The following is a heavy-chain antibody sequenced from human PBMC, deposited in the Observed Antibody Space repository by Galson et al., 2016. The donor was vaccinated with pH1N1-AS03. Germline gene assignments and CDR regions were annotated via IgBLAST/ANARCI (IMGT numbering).Heavy chain of an antibody. CDR3: ARVRWVGEPFPGYYAMDV. J-gene: IGHJ6*02. D-gene: IGHD3-10*01. CDR2: IDVTDSYF. V-gene: IGHV5-10-1*01. Sequence: QSGAEVTKPGESLRISCKGSGYIFPDYWITWVRQMPGQGLVWMGRIDVTDSYFNYGPAFQGHVTMSVDKSISTAYLQWSSLKASDTAIYYCARVRWVGEPFPGYYAMDVWGLGTTVTVSS. CDR1: GYIFPDYW.